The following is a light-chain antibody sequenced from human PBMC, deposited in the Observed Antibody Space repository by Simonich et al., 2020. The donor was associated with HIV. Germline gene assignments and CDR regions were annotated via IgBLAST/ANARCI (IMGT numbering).Light chain of an antibody. Sequence: EIVMTQSPATLSVSPGPRATLSCMSRQRVSTNLAWYQQQPGLAPRLVIYDAYSRATGIPDRFSGSGSGTDFTLTISRLEPEDFAVYYCQQYGSSPRTFGGGTKVEIK. V-gene: IGKV3D-20*01. CDR3: QQYGSSPRT. J-gene: IGKJ4*01. CDR1: QRVSTN. CDR2: DAY.